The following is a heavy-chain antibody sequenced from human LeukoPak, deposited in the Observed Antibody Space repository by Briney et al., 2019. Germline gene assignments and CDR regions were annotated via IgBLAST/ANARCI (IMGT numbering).Heavy chain of an antibody. D-gene: IGHD3-3*01. Sequence: NTGGSLRLSCAASGFTFSSYSMNWVRQAPGKGLEWVSSISSSSNYIYYADSVKGRVTISRDNAKNSLYLQMNSLRAEDTAVYYCARYYDFWSSYSSYYYMDVWGKGTTVTVSS. J-gene: IGHJ6*03. V-gene: IGHV3-21*01. CDR2: ISSSSNYI. CDR3: ARYYDFWSSYSSYYYMDV. CDR1: GFTFSSYS.